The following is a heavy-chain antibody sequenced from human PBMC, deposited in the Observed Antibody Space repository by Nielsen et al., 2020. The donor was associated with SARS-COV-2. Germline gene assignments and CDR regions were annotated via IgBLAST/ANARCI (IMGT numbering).Heavy chain of an antibody. D-gene: IGHD3-16*01. CDR1: GGSVSSGGYY. Sequence: SETLSLTCTVSGGSVSSGGYYWSWIRQPPGKGLEWIGYIYYSGSTNYNPSLKSRVTISVDTSKNQFSLKLSSVTAADTAVYYCARDVNMITFGGVMYYFDYWGQGTLVTVSS. CDR3: ARDVNMITFGGVMYYFDY. J-gene: IGHJ4*02. V-gene: IGHV4-61*08. CDR2: IYYSGST.